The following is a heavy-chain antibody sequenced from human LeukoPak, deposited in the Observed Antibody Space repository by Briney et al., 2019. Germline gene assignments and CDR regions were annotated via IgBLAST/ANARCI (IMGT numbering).Heavy chain of an antibody. Sequence: GGSLRLSCGASGFTFSGSAIHWVRQASGKGLEWVGRIRSKANSYATSSAASVKGRFTISRDDSKNTAYLQMSSLKTEDTAVYYCTRDYGVLFDYWGQGTLVTVSS. V-gene: IGHV3-73*01. CDR2: IRSKANSYAT. CDR1: GFTFSGSA. D-gene: IGHD4-17*01. CDR3: TRDYGVLFDY. J-gene: IGHJ4*02.